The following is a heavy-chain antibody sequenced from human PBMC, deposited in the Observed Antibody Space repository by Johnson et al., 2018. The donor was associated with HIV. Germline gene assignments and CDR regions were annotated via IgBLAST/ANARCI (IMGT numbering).Heavy chain of an antibody. V-gene: IGHV3-73*01. CDR1: GFTSTNCA. Sequence: EVQLVESGGGVVQPGRSLRLSCAASGFTSTNCARHWVRQASGKGLEWVGRIRSKANSYATAYAASVKGRFTISRDDSKNTAYLQMNSLKTEDTAVYYCTRQADIWGQGTMVTVSS. CDR3: TRQADI. J-gene: IGHJ3*02. CDR2: IRSKANSYAT.